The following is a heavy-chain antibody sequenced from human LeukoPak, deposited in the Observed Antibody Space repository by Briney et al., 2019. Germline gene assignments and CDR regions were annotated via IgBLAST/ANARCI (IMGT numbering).Heavy chain of an antibody. D-gene: IGHD3-22*01. CDR2: IRSKAYGGTT. CDR3: AKAPRGYYDSSGYGHLDY. Sequence: GGSLRLSCTASGFTFGDYAMSWVRQAPGKGLEWVGFIRSKAYGGTTEYAASVKGRFTISRDDSKNTLYLEMNRLRAEDTAVYYCAKAPRGYYDSSGYGHLDYWGQGTLVTVSS. J-gene: IGHJ4*02. CDR1: GFTFGDYA. V-gene: IGHV3-49*04.